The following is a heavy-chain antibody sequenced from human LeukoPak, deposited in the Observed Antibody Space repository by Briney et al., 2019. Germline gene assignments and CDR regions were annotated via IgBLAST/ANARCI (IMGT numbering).Heavy chain of an antibody. CDR3: ARDQSATGTSVFDY. CDR2: IYYSGST. CDR1: GGSISSSSYY. V-gene: IGHV4-39*07. Sequence: SETLSLTCTVSGGSISSSSYYWGWIRQPPGKGLEWIGSIYYSGSTYYNPSLKSRVTISVDTSKNQFSLKLSSVTAADTAVYYCARDQSATGTSVFDYWGQGTLVTVSS. D-gene: IGHD4-23*01. J-gene: IGHJ4*02.